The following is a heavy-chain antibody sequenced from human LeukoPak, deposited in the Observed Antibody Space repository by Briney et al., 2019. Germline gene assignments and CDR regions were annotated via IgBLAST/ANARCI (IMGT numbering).Heavy chain of an antibody. CDR1: GFRFSDFT. D-gene: IGHD6-19*01. Sequence: GGSLRLSCAASGFRFSDFTMTWVRQAPGKGPEWVSAIGGRGGSTYYADSVGGRFTISRDNSKDMVYLQMNSLKVEDTAVYYCARDSYGSSGWYSYYYGMDVWGQGTTVTVSS. CDR2: IGGRGGST. V-gene: IGHV3-23*01. CDR3: ARDSYGSSGWYSYYYGMDV. J-gene: IGHJ6*02.